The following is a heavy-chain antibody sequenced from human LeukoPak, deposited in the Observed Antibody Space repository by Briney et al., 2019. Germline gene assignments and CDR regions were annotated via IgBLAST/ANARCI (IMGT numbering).Heavy chain of an antibody. Sequence: SETLSLTCTVSGGSISSGSYYWSWIRQPAGKGLEWIGHIYTSGSTSYNPPLQSRVTISVDASKNQFSLKVTSVTAADTAVYYCARAGGSVGWYGTIDYWGQGTLVTVSS. CDR3: ARAGGSVGWYGTIDY. J-gene: IGHJ4*02. D-gene: IGHD6-19*01. CDR1: GGSISSGSYY. V-gene: IGHV4-61*09. CDR2: IYTSGST.